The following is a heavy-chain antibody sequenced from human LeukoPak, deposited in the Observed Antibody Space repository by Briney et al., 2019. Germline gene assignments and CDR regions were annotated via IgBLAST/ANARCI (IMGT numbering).Heavy chain of an antibody. Sequence: GGSLRLSCAASGFTFSSYGMHWVRQAPGKGLEWVAVISYDRSDKYYAGSVKGRFTISRDNSKNTLYLQMNSLRPEDTAVYYCAREYEGYCSGGSCFRGTYNWFDPWGQGTLVTVSS. CDR1: GFTFSSYG. V-gene: IGHV3-30*19. CDR2: ISYDRSDK. CDR3: AREYEGYCSGGSCFRGTYNWFDP. D-gene: IGHD2-15*01. J-gene: IGHJ5*02.